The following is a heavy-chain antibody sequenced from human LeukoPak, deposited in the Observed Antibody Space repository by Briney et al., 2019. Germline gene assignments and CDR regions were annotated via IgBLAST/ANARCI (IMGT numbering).Heavy chain of an antibody. D-gene: IGHD3-9*01. V-gene: IGHV4-59*01. CDR2: LSKSGNT. CDR1: GGSISSYY. CDR3: ARARYVNSFYAFDI. Sequence: SGTLSLTCTVSGGSISSYYWSWIRLPPGKGLEWIGYLSKSGNTNYSPSLKSRVTIFGDTSKNQFFLKLSSVTAADTAVYYCARARYVNSFYAFDIWGQGTLVSVAS. J-gene: IGHJ3*02.